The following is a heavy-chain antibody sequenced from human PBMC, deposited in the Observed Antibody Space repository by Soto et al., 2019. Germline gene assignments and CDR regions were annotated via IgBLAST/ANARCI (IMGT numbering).Heavy chain of an antibody. CDR3: ARLGRNYMTTVGGYYFDY. V-gene: IGHV4-31*03. D-gene: IGHD4-4*01. Sequence: PSETLSLTCTVSGGSISSGGYYWSWIRQHPGKGLEWIGYIYYSGSTYYNPSLKSRVTISVDTSKNQFSLKLSSVTAADTAVYYCARLGRNYMTTVGGYYFDYWGQGTLVTVSS. J-gene: IGHJ4*02. CDR2: IYYSGST. CDR1: GGSISSGGYY.